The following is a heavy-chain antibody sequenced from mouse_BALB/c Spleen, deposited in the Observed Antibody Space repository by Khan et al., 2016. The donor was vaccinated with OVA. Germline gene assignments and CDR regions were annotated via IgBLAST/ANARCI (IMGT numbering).Heavy chain of an antibody. V-gene: IGHV2-2*02. CDR2: IWSGGST. J-gene: IGHJ3*01. D-gene: IGHD2-4*01. CDR3: ARNYDYDEGLAY. CDR1: GFSLTSYG. Sequence: QVQLKESGPGLVQPSQSLPITCTVSGFSLTSYGIHWVRQSPGKGLEWRGVIWSGGSTDYSAAFISRLSISKDNSKSQVFFQMNSLQATDTAIYYCARNYDYDEGLAYWGQGTLVTVSA.